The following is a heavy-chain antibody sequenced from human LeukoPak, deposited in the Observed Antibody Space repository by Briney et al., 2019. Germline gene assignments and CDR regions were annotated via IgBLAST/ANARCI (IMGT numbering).Heavy chain of an antibody. V-gene: IGHV1-2*02. CDR1: GYSFTGYY. J-gene: IGHJ4*02. D-gene: IGHD3-10*01. CDR2: INPNSGGT. Sequence: ASVKVSWKASGYSFTGYYMFWVRQAPGKGLEWIGSINPNSGGTNYAQRFQGRVTMTRDTSISTAYMELSRLRSDDTAVYYCATDFYYGSGNYPDYWGQGTPVTVSS. CDR3: ATDFYYGSGNYPDY.